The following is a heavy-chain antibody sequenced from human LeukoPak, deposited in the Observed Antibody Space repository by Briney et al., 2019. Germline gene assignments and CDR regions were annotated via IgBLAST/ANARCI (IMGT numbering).Heavy chain of an antibody. CDR1: GFTFSDYW. V-gene: IGHV3-7*01. D-gene: IGHD2-2*01. J-gene: IGHJ4*02. CDR2: IKQDGTEK. Sequence: GGSLRLSCAASGFTFSDYWLSWVRQAPGKGLEWVANIKQDGTEKNYVDSVKGRFTISRDNARSSLSLQMNSLRAEDTAVYYCVRGPYALSWGQGTLVSVSS. CDR3: VRGPYALS.